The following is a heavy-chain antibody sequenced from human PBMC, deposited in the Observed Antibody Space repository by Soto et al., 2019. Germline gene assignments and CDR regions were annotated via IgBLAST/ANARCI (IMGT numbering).Heavy chain of an antibody. CDR1: GFTFSSYS. D-gene: IGHD6-13*01. CDR3: ARKAAADVFDI. Sequence: GGSLRLSCAASGFTFSSYSMNWVRQAPGKGLEWVSSISSSSSYIYYADSVKGRFTISRDNAKNSLYLQMNSLRAEDTAVYYGARKAAADVFDIWGKGTMVTVPS. CDR2: ISSSSSYI. V-gene: IGHV3-21*01. J-gene: IGHJ3*02.